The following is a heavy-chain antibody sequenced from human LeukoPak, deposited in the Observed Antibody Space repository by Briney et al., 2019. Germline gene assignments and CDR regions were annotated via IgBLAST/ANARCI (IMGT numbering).Heavy chain of an antibody. CDR3: AALSGYNWNYVSFDY. D-gene: IGHD1-7*01. CDR1: DGPFSGYY. V-gene: IGHV4-34*01. CDR2: ISQRGSP. J-gene: IGHJ4*02. Sequence: SETLSLTCAVHDGPFSGYYWSWIRQPPGKGLEWIGEISQRGSPNYNPSLKSRVTISINTSKRQFSVELSSVTAADTAVYYCAALSGYNWNYVSFDYWGQGTLVTVSS.